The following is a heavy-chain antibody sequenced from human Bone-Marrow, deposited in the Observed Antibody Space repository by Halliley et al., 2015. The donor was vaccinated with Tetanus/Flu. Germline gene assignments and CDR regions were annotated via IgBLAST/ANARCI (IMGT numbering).Heavy chain of an antibody. J-gene: IGHJ4*02. CDR3: ARDGGYSGGTYNEGLEF. V-gene: IGHV1-46*01. Sequence: INPDSGNPSYAQRFQGRVIMTRDTSTSTVYMDLSSLRSDDTAMYYCARDGGYSGGTYNEGLEFWGQGSLVTVS. CDR2: INPDSGNP. D-gene: IGHD5-12*01.